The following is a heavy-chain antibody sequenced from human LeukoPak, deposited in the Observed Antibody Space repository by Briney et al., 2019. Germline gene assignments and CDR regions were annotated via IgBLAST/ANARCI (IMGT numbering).Heavy chain of an antibody. J-gene: IGHJ4*02. CDR1: GYTFTSYG. CDR2: ISAYNGNT. CDR3: ARDLRKRLLWVGELSVPEHYFDH. D-gene: IGHD3-10*01. Sequence: ASVKVSCKASGYTFTSYGISWVRQAPGQGLEWMGWISAYNGNTNYAQKVRGRVTMTIDTSTNTAYMDLRSLKSDDTAVYYCARDLRKRLLWVGELSVPEHYFDHWGQGSLVSVSS. V-gene: IGHV1-18*01.